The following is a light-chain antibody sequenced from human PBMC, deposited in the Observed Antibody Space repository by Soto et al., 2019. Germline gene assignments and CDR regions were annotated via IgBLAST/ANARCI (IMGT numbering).Light chain of an antibody. V-gene: IGKV1-39*01. CDR1: QGISSY. CDR2: TAS. CDR3: QQSYSTPDT. Sequence: DIQVTQAPSFLSASVGDIVAITCRASQGISSYLAWYQQKPGKAPKLLIYTASTLQSGVPSRFSGSGSGTDFTLTISSLQPEDFATYYCQQSYSTPDTFGQGTRLEIK. J-gene: IGKJ5*01.